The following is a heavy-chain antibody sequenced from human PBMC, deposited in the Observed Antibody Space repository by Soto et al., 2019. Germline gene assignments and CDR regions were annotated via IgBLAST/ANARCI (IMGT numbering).Heavy chain of an antibody. CDR2: IIPIFGTA. Sequence: SVKVSCKASGGTFSSYAISWVRQAPGQGLEWMGGIIPIFGTANYAQKFQGRVTITADESTSTAYMELSSLRSEDTAVYYCARDGSGSYYRGLYYYYGMDVRGQGTTVTVSS. D-gene: IGHD3-10*01. J-gene: IGHJ6*02. CDR1: GGTFSSYA. V-gene: IGHV1-69*13. CDR3: ARDGSGSYYRGLYYYYGMDV.